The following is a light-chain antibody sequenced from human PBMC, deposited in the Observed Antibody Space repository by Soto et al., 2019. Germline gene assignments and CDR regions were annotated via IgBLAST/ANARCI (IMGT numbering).Light chain of an antibody. CDR2: EVS. Sequence: QSALTQPPSASGSPGQSVTISCTGTSSDVGAYNYVSWYQQHPGKAPKLMIYEVSKRPSGVPDRFSGSKSGNTASLTVSGLQAEDENDYHCSSYAGGNSFVFGGGTKLTVL. V-gene: IGLV2-8*01. CDR3: SSYAGGNSFV. J-gene: IGLJ2*01. CDR1: SSDVGAYNY.